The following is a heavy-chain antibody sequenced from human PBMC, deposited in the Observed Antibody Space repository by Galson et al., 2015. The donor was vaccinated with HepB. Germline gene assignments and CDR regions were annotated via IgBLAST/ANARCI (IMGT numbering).Heavy chain of an antibody. CDR3: ARDTVVVVVAALVFDI. CDR2: ISSSSSYI. D-gene: IGHD2-15*01. J-gene: IGHJ3*02. Sequence: SLRLYCAASGFTFSTYSMNWVRQAPGKGLEWVSSISSSSSYIYYADSVKGRFTISRDNAKNSLYLQMNSLRAEDTAVYYCARDTVVVVVAALVFDIWGQGTMVTVSS. CDR1: GFTFSTYS. V-gene: IGHV3-21*01.